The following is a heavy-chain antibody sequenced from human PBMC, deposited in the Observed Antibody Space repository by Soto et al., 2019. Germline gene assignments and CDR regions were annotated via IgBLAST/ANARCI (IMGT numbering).Heavy chain of an antibody. J-gene: IGHJ4*02. Sequence: GGSLRLSCAASGFTFSSYWMSWVRQAPGKGLEWVANIKQDGSEKYYVDSVKGRFTISRDNAKNSLYLQMNSLRAEDTAVYYCARTAPLYNYYGSDLGRLYWGQGTLVTVSS. D-gene: IGHD3-10*01. CDR3: ARTAPLYNYYGSDLGRLY. CDR1: GFTFSSYW. V-gene: IGHV3-7*01. CDR2: IKQDGSEK.